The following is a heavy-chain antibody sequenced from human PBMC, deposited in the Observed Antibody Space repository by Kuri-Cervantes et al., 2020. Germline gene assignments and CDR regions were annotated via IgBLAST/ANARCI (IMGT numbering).Heavy chain of an antibody. CDR3: ARGLYCSGGSCRRLPFDY. V-gene: IGHV1-8*02. CDR1: GYTFTNYD. Sequence: ASVKVSCKASGYTFTNYDINWVRQATGQGLEWMGWMNPNSGNTGYAQKFQGRVTMTRNTSISTAYMELSSLRSEDTAVYYCARGLYCSGGSCRRLPFDYWGQGTLVTVSS. CDR2: MNPNSGNT. D-gene: IGHD2-15*01. J-gene: IGHJ4*02.